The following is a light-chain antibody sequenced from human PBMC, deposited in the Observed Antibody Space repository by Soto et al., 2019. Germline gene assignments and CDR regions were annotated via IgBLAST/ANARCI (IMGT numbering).Light chain of an antibody. J-gene: IGKJ3*01. CDR3: MQAAQFPIT. V-gene: IGKV2-24*01. CDR2: KIS. CDR1: QSLVHSDANTY. Sequence: IVMTQTPLSSPFTLGQPASIACRSSQSLVHSDANTYLSWLQQRPCQPPRLLIYKISTRFSGVPDRFSGSGAGTDVTQKISRVEAEDLGIYYCMQAAQFPITLGPGTKGDIK.